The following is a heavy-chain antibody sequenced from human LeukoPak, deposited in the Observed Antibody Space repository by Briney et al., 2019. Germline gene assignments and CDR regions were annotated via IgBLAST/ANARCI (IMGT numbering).Heavy chain of an antibody. D-gene: IGHD4-17*01. CDR3: ARDDYGDYPPYYFDY. J-gene: IGHJ4*02. Sequence: ASVKVSCKAPGYTFTSYGISWVRQAPGQGLEWMGWISAYNGNTNYAQKLQGRVTMTTDTSTSTAYMELRSLRSDDTAVYYCARDDYGDYPPYYFDYWGQGTLVTVSS. CDR1: GYTFTSYG. V-gene: IGHV1-18*04. CDR2: ISAYNGNT.